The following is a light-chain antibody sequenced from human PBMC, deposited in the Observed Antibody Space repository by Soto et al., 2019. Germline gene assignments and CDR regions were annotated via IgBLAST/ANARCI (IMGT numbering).Light chain of an antibody. V-gene: IGLV2-8*01. CDR1: NREVGAYKY. CDR2: EVD. CDR3: AAHARGNTGL. Sequence: QSALTQPPSASGSPGQSLTISCKGSNREVGAYKYVSWYQQRPGRAPKMIIFEVDKRPSGVPNRFSGSRSGDKASLTVSGLQTEDEGLYYCAAHARGNTGLFGGGTKVTLL. J-gene: IGLJ3*02.